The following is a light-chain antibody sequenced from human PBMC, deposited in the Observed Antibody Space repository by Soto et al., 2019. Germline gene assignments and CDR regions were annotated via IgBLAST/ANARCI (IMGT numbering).Light chain of an antibody. Sequence: FIQSPATVSLSPWERSTLSCIPIQSVSSYLAWYQQKPGQAPRLLMYDASNRATGIPARFSGSGSGTDFTLTISSLEPEDFAVYYCQQRSNWPPPFGQGTRLEI. CDR1: QSVSSY. CDR2: DAS. V-gene: IGKV3-11*01. J-gene: IGKJ5*01. CDR3: QQRSNWPPP.